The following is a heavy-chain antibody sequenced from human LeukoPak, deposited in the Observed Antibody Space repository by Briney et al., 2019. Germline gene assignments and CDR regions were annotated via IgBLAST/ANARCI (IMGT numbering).Heavy chain of an antibody. D-gene: IGHD3-3*01. CDR1: GFTFSASG. Sequence: PGGSLRLSCAASGFTFSASGMHWVRQAPGKGLEWVSAISGSGGSTYYADSVKGRFTISRDNSKSTLYLQMNSLRAEDTAVYYCASTIFGVVITIPSFDYWGQGTLVTVSS. CDR2: ISGSGGST. V-gene: IGHV3-23*01. CDR3: ASTIFGVVITIPSFDY. J-gene: IGHJ4*02.